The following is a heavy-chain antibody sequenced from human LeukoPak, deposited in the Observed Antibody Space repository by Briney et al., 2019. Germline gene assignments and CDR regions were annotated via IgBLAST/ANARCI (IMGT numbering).Heavy chain of an antibody. V-gene: IGHV4-59*01. D-gene: IGHD3-10*01. CDR3: ASTLAWRPMVRGVIPYGMDV. J-gene: IGHJ6*02. CDR1: GGSISSYY. Sequence: PSETLSLTCTVSGGSISSYYWSWIRQPPGKGLEWIGYIYYSGSTNYNPSLKSRVTISVDTSKNQFSLKLSSVTAADTAVYYCASTLAWRPMVRGVIPYGMDVWGQGTTVTVSS. CDR2: IYYSGST.